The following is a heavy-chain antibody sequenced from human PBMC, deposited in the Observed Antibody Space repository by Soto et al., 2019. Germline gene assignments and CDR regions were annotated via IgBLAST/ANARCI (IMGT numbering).Heavy chain of an antibody. Sequence: ASVKVSCKASGYTFTSYGISWVRQTPGQGLEWMGWISAYNGNTNYAQKLQGRVTMTTDTSTSTAYMELRSLRSDDTAVYYCARVYPAAGNLDYWGQGTLVTVSS. CDR3: ARVYPAAGNLDY. J-gene: IGHJ4*02. CDR2: ISAYNGNT. V-gene: IGHV1-18*01. CDR1: GYTFTSYG. D-gene: IGHD6-13*01.